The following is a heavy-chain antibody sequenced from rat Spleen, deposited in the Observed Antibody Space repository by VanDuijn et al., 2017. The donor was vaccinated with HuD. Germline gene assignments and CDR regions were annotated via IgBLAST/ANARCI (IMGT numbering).Heavy chain of an antibody. CDR3: TTRDYGGYYWYFDF. J-gene: IGHJ1*01. CDR2: INYDGSST. D-gene: IGHD1-11*01. V-gene: IGHV5-20*01. CDR1: GFSFSDYY. Sequence: EVQLVESDGGLVQPGRSLKLSCVVSGFSFSDYYMAWVRQAPTKGLEWVATINYDGSSTYYRDSVKGRFTISRDNAKSTLYLQMDSLRSEDTATYYCTTRDYGGYYWYFDFWGPGTMVTVSS.